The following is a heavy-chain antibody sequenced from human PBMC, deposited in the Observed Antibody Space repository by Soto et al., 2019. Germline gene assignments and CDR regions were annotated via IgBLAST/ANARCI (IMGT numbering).Heavy chain of an antibody. Sequence: GGSLRLSCAASGFTFSSYSMNWVRQAPGKGLEWVSSISSSSSYIYYADSVKGRFTISRDNAKNSLYLQMTSLRAEDTAVYYCAREELRAFDIWGQGTMVTVSS. CDR1: GFTFSSYS. D-gene: IGHD1-7*01. CDR2: ISSSSSYI. CDR3: AREELRAFDI. V-gene: IGHV3-21*01. J-gene: IGHJ3*02.